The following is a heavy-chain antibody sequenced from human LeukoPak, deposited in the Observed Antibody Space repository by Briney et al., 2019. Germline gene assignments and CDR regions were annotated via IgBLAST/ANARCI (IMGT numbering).Heavy chain of an antibody. CDR1: GFTFSSYA. CDR2: ISGSGGST. J-gene: IGHJ4*02. CDR3: AKLGQGLLWFGESH. Sequence: PGGSLRLSCAASGFTFSSYAMSWVRQAPGKGLEWVSAISGSGGSTYYADSVKGRFTISRDNSKNTLYLQMNSLRAEDTAVYYCAKLGQGLLWFGESHWGQGTLVTVSS. D-gene: IGHD3-10*01. V-gene: IGHV3-23*01.